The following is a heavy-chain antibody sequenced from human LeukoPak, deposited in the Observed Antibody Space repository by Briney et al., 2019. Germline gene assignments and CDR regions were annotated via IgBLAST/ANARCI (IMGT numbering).Heavy chain of an antibody. V-gene: IGHV3-33*06. J-gene: IGHJ5*02. CDR2: IWYDGSNK. CDR1: GFTFSSYG. D-gene: IGHD1-7*01. CDR3: AKTTGTTSNWFDP. Sequence: GGSLRLSCAASGFTFSSYGMHWVRQAPGKGLEGVVVIWYDGSNKYYADSVKVRFTISRSNSKNTLYLQMNSLRAEDTAVYYCAKTTGTTSNWFDPWGQGTLVTVSS.